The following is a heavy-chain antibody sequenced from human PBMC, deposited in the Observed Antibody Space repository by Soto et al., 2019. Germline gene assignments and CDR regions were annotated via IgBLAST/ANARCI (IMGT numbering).Heavy chain of an antibody. CDR3: ARGDCSSTSCSTGFSYYYYYYMDV. Sequence: SVKVSCKASGYTFTSYAMNWVRQAPGQGLEWMGWINTNTGNPTYAQGFTGRFVFSLDTSVSTAYLQISSLKAEDTAVYYCARGDCSSTSCSTGFSYYYYYYMDVWGKGTTVTVSS. CDR1: GYTFTSYA. V-gene: IGHV7-4-1*02. CDR2: INTNTGNP. J-gene: IGHJ6*03. D-gene: IGHD2-2*02.